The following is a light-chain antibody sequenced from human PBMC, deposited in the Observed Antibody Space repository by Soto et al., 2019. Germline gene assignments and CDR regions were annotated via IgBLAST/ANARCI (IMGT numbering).Light chain of an antibody. CDR1: SSDVGGYDY. J-gene: IGLJ2*01. V-gene: IGLV2-11*01. CDR2: DVS. Sequence: QSALTQPRSVSGSPGQSVTISRTGTSSDVGGYDYVSWYQQHPGKAPKVIIYDVSKRPSGVPDRFSRSKSGNTASLTISGLQTEDESDYYCCSYAGRYILVFGGGTKLTVL. CDR3: CSYAGRYILV.